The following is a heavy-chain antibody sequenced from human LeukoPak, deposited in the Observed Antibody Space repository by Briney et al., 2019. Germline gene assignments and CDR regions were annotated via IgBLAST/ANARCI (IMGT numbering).Heavy chain of an antibody. CDR1: GITFNSHS. Sequence: GSLRLSFSASGITFNSHSKGWVRPAPGEGLGWVSAISGSGGSTYYADSVKGRFTISRDNSKNTLYLQMNSLRAEDTAVYYCAKFVTAAGTFDPWGQGTLVTVSS. D-gene: IGHD6-13*01. CDR3: AKFVTAAGTFDP. J-gene: IGHJ5*02. CDR2: ISGSGGST. V-gene: IGHV3-23*01.